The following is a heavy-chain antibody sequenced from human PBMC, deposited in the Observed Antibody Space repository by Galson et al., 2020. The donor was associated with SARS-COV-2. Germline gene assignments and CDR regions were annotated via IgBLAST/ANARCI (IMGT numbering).Heavy chain of an antibody. J-gene: IGHJ4*02. CDR2: ISYSGAT. CDR1: GVSIDNSRFY. V-gene: IGHV4-39*07. D-gene: IGHD6-13*01. CDR3: AREAGNSWYFDY. Sequence: SQTLSLTCTVSGVSIDNSRFYWGWIRQPPGKGLEWIGSISYSGATYYKPSLKSRVTVSLDTSKNQFSLKLNSVTAADTGVYYCAREAGNSWYFDYWAPGTLGTVSS.